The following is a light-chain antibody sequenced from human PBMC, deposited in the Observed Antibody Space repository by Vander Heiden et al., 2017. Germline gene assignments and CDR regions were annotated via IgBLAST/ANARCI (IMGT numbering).Light chain of an antibody. CDR2: AAS. CDR3: QKYHSAPPWT. CDR1: QGISNY. V-gene: IGKV1-27*01. J-gene: IGKJ1*01. Sequence: DLQMTQSPSSLPASVGDRVTIPCRPSQGISNYLAWYQQKPGRVPNLLIYAASTLQSGVPSRFSSSGAGTDFTLTISSLQPEDVATYYCQKYHSAPPWTFGQGTKVEIK.